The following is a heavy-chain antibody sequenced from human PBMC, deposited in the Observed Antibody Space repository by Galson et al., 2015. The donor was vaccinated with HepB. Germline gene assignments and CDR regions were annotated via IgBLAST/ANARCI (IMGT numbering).Heavy chain of an antibody. D-gene: IGHD4-17*01. CDR1: GFTFSNAW. CDR3: TTDGTVTTLSQRGGRSPRDY. Sequence: SLRLSCAASGFTFSNAWMNWVRQAPGKGLEWVGRIKSKTDGGTTDYAAPVKGRFTISRDDSKNTLYLQMNSLKTEDTAVYYCTTDGTVTTLSQRGGRSPRDYWGQGTLVTVSS. J-gene: IGHJ4*02. V-gene: IGHV3-15*07. CDR2: IKSKTDGGTT.